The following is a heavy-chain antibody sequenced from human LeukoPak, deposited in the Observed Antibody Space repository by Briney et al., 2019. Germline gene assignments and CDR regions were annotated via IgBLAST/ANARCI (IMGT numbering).Heavy chain of an antibody. V-gene: IGHV4-39*07. J-gene: IGHJ4*02. CDR2: IYYSGST. D-gene: IGHD4-17*01. CDR3: ARGRYGDYGFDH. Sequence: SETLSLTCTVSGGSISSRTSYWGWIRQPPGKGLEWIETIYYSGSTYYNPSLKSRVTMSEDTSKNQFSLKLNSMTAADTAVYFCARGRYGDYGFDHWGQGTLVTVSS. CDR1: GGSISSRTSY.